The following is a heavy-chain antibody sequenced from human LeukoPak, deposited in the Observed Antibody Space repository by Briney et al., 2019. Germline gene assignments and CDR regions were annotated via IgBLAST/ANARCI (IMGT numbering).Heavy chain of an antibody. CDR1: GGYMTGSTSY. CDR3: ARGRHTMVRGALNWFDP. CDR2: VHYSGST. Sequence: PSETLSLTCAVSGGYMTGSTSYWGWIRQSPGKGLEWISGVHYSGSTYYNPSFESRVSTSVDTSTNQFYLTVRSVTAADTAVYYCARGRHTMVRGALNWFDPWGQGTLVTVSS. J-gene: IGHJ5*02. D-gene: IGHD3-10*01. V-gene: IGHV4-39*07.